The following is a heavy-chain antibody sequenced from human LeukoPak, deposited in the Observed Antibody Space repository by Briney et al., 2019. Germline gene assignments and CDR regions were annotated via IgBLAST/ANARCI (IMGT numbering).Heavy chain of an antibody. CDR3: ARVKETLWFGELYYFDY. Sequence: SETLSLTCTVSGGSISSYYWSWIRQPPGKGLEWIGYIYYSGSTNYNPSLKSQVTISVDTSKNQFSLKLSSVTAADTAVYYCARVKETLWFGELYYFDYWGQGTLVTVSS. CDR2: IYYSGST. J-gene: IGHJ4*02. D-gene: IGHD3-10*01. V-gene: IGHV4-59*01. CDR1: GGSISSYY.